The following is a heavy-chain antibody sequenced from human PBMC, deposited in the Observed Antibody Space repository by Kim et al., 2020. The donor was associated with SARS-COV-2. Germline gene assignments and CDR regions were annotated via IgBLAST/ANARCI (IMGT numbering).Heavy chain of an antibody. CDR1: GDSISNFHYY. V-gene: IGHV4-39*01. Sequence: SETLSLTCAVSGDSISNFHYYWGWIRQPPGKGLEWIGSMYFSGNSYYNPSLKSRVTISVDTSKNQFSLKLNSVTAPDTAIYYCARRGYYGSGTYKNYFDP. CDR2: MYFSGNS. J-gene: IGHJ5*02. D-gene: IGHD3-10*01. CDR3: ARRGYYGSGTYKNYFDP.